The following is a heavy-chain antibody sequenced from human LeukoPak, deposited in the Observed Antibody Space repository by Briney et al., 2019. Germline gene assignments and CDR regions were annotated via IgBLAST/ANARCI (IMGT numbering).Heavy chain of an antibody. J-gene: IGHJ5*02. CDR3: AREVAAAGTRWFDP. D-gene: IGHD6-13*01. CDR2: IYTSGST. V-gene: IGHV4-4*07. CDR1: GGSISSYY. Sequence: SETLSLTCTVSGGSISSYYWSWIRQPAGKGLEWIGRIYTSGSTNYSPCLKSRVTMSVDTSKNQFSLTLSSVTAADTAVYYCAREVAAAGTRWFDPWGQGTLVTVSS.